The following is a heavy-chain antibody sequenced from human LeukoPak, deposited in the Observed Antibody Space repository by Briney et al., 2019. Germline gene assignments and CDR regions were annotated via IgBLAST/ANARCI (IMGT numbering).Heavy chain of an antibody. D-gene: IGHD4-23*01. V-gene: IGHV3-30*02. CDR2: IRYDGSNK. J-gene: IGHJ4*02. CDR1: GFTFSSYG. Sequence: GGSLRLSCAASGFTFSSYGMHWVRQAPGKGLEWVAFIRYDGSNKYYADSVKGRFTISRDNSKNTLYLQMNSLRAEDTAVYYCTRPDYGGNSWNYWGQGTLVTVSS. CDR3: TRPDYGGNSWNY.